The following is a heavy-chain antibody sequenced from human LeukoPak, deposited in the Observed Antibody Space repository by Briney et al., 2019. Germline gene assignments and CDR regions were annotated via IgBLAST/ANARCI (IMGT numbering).Heavy chain of an antibody. V-gene: IGHV3-7*01. CDR3: ARGKVTY. CDR1: GFTFSNYW. Sequence: GGSLRLSCAASGFTFSNYWMSWVRQAPGKGLEWVAHINMDGGETYYVDSVKGRFTISRDNAKNSLYLQMNSLRVEDTAVYYCARGKVTYWGQGTLVTVSS. CDR2: INMDGGET. J-gene: IGHJ4*02.